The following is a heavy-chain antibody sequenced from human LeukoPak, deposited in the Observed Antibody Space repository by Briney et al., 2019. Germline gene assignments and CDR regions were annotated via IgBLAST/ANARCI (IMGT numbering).Heavy chain of an antibody. J-gene: IGHJ4*02. D-gene: IGHD3-3*01. CDR3: ARVGVGTLDY. CDR2: INYSGST. V-gene: IGHV4-34*01. CDR1: GGSFSGYY. Sequence: SETLSLTCAVYGGSFSGYYWSWIRQSPGKGLEWIGEINYSGSTNYNPSLKSRVTISVDTSKNQFSLKLSSVTAADTAVYYCARVGVGTLDYWGQGTLVTVSS.